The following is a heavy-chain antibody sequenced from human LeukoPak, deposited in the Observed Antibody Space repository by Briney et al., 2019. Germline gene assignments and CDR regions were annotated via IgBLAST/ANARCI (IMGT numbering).Heavy chain of an antibody. V-gene: IGHV3-30*18. Sequence: GGSLRLSCAASGFTFSSYGMHWVRQAPGKGLEWVAVISYDGSNKYYADSVKGRFTISRDSSKNTLYLQMNSLRPEDTAVYYCAKDLQAMWAPGSWGQGTLVTVSS. J-gene: IGHJ4*02. CDR3: AKDLQAMWAPGS. D-gene: IGHD1-26*01. CDR2: ISYDGSNK. CDR1: GFTFSSYG.